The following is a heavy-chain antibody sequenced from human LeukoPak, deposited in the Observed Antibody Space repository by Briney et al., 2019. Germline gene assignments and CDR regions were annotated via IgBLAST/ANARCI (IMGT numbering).Heavy chain of an antibody. J-gene: IGHJ3*02. CDR1: GFTFSTYA. D-gene: IGHD2-8*01. V-gene: IGHV3-23*01. CDR2: IRGSGGST. Sequence: PGGSLRLSCAASGFTFSTYAMTWVRQAPGQGLEWVSSIRGSGGSTFYADSVKGRFTISRDNTRNTLYLQMNSPRTEDTALYYCARDPNGDYIGAFDIWGQGIMVTVSS. CDR3: ARDPNGDYIGAFDI.